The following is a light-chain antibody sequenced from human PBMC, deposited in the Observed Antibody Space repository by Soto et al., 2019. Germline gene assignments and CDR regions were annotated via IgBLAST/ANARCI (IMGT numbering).Light chain of an antibody. Sequence: EIVLTQSPGTLSLSPGERATLSCRASQSVSSAYLAWYQHKPGQPPTLLIYAASSRVTGIPDRFSGSGSGTDFTLTISRLVPEDFAVYYCQQYGSSSTWTFGQGTMVEIK. J-gene: IGKJ1*01. CDR1: QSVSSAY. V-gene: IGKV3-20*01. CDR2: AAS. CDR3: QQYGSSSTWT.